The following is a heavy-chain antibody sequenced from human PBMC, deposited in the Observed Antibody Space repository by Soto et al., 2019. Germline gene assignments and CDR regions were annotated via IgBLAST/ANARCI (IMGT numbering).Heavy chain of an antibody. V-gene: IGHV1-69*12. CDR3: ASHCGGDCYSRSTPYYYYGMDV. CDR2: IIPIFGTA. D-gene: IGHD2-21*02. Sequence: QVQLVQSGAEVKKPGSSVKVSCKASGGTFSSYAISWVRQAPGQGLEWMGGIIPIFGTADYAQKFQGRVTITADESTSKAYMELSSLRSEDTAVYYCASHCGGDCYSRSTPYYYYGMDVWGQGSTVTVSS. J-gene: IGHJ6*02. CDR1: GGTFSSYA.